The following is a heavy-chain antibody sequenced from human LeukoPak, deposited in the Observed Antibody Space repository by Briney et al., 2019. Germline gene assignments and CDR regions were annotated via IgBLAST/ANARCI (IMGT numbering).Heavy chain of an antibody. Sequence: GASVNVSCKASGYTFTSYGISWVRQAPGQGLEWMGWISAYNGNTNYAQKLQGRVTMTTDTSTSTAYMELRSLRSDDTAVYYCARDRQTRPRMGRAYYWGQGTLVTVSS. CDR2: ISAYNGNT. J-gene: IGHJ4*02. CDR1: GYTFTSYG. D-gene: IGHD3-16*01. CDR3: ARDRQTRPRMGRAYY. V-gene: IGHV1-18*01.